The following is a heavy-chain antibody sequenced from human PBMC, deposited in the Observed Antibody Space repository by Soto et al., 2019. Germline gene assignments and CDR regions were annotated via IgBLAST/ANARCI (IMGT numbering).Heavy chain of an antibody. CDR3: VKTTGHYDVSIVYYSL. D-gene: IGHD3-22*01. J-gene: IGHJ4*02. CDR2: ISTNGGSK. CDR1: GVTFSNNG. V-gene: IGHV3-64D*06. Sequence: AGSLSLTCTASGVTFSNNGFHWVCLTQAKGLEYVSAISTNGGSKYHADSVKGRFTIYRDNSKNTLYLQMSSLRTEDTSLSYCVKTTGHYDVSIVYYSLWGQGTLVTVSS.